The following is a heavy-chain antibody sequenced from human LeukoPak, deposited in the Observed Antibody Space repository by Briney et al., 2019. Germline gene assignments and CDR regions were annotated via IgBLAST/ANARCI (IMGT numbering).Heavy chain of an antibody. CDR3: ARALVAPAAGSLTFDY. D-gene: IGHD2-2*01. Sequence: ASVKVSCKASGYTFTAYYMHWVRQAPGQGLEWMGWINPNSGGTNYAQKFQGRDTMTRDTSISTAYMALSSLRSEDTAVYYCARALVAPAAGSLTFDYWGQGTLVTVSS. V-gene: IGHV1-2*02. J-gene: IGHJ4*02. CDR1: GYTFTAYY. CDR2: INPNSGGT.